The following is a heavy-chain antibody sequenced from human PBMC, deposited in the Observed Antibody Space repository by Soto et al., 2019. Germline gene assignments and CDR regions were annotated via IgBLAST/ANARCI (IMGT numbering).Heavy chain of an antibody. J-gene: IGHJ3*02. Sequence: QVQLVQSGAEVKKPGASVKVSCKASGYTFTSYDINWVRQATGQGLEWMGWMNPNSGNEGYAQKFQDRVTMTRNTSISTAYLELISLRSEATAVYYCARDISGWYLAFDIWGQGTMVTVSS. D-gene: IGHD6-19*01. CDR2: MNPNSGNE. V-gene: IGHV1-8*01. CDR3: ARDISGWYLAFDI. CDR1: GYTFTSYD.